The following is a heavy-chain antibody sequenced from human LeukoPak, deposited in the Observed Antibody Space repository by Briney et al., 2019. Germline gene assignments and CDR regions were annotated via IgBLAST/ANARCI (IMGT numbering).Heavy chain of an antibody. V-gene: IGHV1-24*01. CDR2: FDPEDGET. D-gene: IGHD5-18*01. CDR1: GYTLTELS. CDR3: ATGDTAMEPFDD. J-gene: IGHJ4*02. Sequence: ASVKVSSTVSGYTLTELSMHWVRQAPGKGLEWRGGFDPEDGETIYAQKFQGRVTMTEDTSTDTAYMELSSLRSEDTAVYYCATGDTAMEPFDDWGQGTLVTVS.